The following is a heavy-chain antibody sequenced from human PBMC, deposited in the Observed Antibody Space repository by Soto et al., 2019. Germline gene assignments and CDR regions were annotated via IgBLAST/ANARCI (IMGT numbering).Heavy chain of an antibody. J-gene: IGHJ4*02. CDR1: GYSFTSYW. V-gene: IGHV5-51*01. D-gene: IGHD1-26*01. CDR3: ARLLLDSGSPAY. Sequence: GESLKISCKGSGYSFTSYWIFWVRQMPVKGLEFMGIIYPFYSDTRYSPSFQGHVTISSYNSISTSYLQLISLKASDTAMYYCARLLLDSGSPAYWGQGTMVTVSX. CDR2: IYPFYSDT.